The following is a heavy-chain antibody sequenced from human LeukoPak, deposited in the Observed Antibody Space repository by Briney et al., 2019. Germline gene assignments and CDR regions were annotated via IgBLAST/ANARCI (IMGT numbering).Heavy chain of an antibody. CDR1: GFTFSDYW. CDR3: AKEPLHSSGWYGARLDY. V-gene: IGHV3-74*01. D-gene: IGHD6-19*01. Sequence: GGSLRLSCAASGFTFSDYWMHWVRQAPRKGLVWVSRINSAGSYTSYADSVKGRFTISRDNAKSTLYLQMNSLRAEDTAVYYCAKEPLHSSGWYGARLDYWGQGTLVTVSS. J-gene: IGHJ4*02. CDR2: INSAGSYT.